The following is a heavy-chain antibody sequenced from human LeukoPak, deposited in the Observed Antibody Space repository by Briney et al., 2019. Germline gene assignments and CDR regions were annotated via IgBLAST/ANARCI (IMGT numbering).Heavy chain of an antibody. CDR3: ARDADSVGYYYRNDAFDV. V-gene: IGHV3-48*04. CDR1: GFTFSSYG. CDR2: ISRSGSTI. J-gene: IGHJ3*01. D-gene: IGHD3-22*01. Sequence: GGSLRLSCAASGFTFSSYGMNWVRQAPGKGLEWVSYISRSGSTIHYADSVKGRFTISRDNAKNSLYLRMNSLRAEDTAIYYCARDADSVGYYYRNDAFDVWGQGTMVTVSS.